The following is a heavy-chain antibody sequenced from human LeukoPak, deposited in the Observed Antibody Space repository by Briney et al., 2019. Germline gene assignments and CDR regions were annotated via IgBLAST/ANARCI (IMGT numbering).Heavy chain of an antibody. CDR1: GFTFSSYE. V-gene: IGHV3-48*03. CDR2: ISSSGTTI. J-gene: IGHJ3*02. CDR3: ARVLGGYDSRGDDAFDI. D-gene: IGHD3-22*01. Sequence: PGGSLRLSCAASGFTFSSYEMNWVRQAPGKGLEWISYISSSGTTIYYADSVKGRFTISRDNAKNTLYLQMNSLRAEDTAVYYCARVLGGYDSRGDDAFDIWGQGTMVTVSS.